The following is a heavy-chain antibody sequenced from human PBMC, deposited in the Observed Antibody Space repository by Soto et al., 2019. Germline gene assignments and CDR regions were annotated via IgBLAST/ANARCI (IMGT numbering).Heavy chain of an antibody. CDR2: IYYSGST. Sequence: SETLSLTCTVSGGSISSYYWSWIRQPPGKGLEWIGYIYYSGSTNYNPSLKSRVTISADTSKNQFSLKLSSVTAADTAVYYCARGGSSGWYGGAFDIWGQGTMVTVSS. D-gene: IGHD6-19*01. J-gene: IGHJ3*02. V-gene: IGHV4-59*01. CDR3: ARGGSSGWYGGAFDI. CDR1: GGSISSYY.